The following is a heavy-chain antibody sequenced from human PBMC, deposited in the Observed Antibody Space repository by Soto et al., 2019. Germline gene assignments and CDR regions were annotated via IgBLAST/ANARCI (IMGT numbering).Heavy chain of an antibody. Sequence: GGSLRLSCTASGFTFGDYAMSWFRQAPGKGLEWVGFIRSKAYGGTTEYAASVKGRFTISRDDSKSIAYLQMNSLKTEDTAVYYCTRSRVVPAPYFDYWGQGTLVTVSS. CDR2: IRSKAYGGTT. D-gene: IGHD2-2*01. V-gene: IGHV3-49*03. CDR1: GFTFGDYA. J-gene: IGHJ4*02. CDR3: TRSRVVPAPYFDY.